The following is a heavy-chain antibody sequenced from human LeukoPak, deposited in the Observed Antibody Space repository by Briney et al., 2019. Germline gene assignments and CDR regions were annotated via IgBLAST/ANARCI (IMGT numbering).Heavy chain of an antibody. D-gene: IGHD3-22*01. CDR1: GGSISSGDYY. Sequence: SQTLSHTCTVSGGSISSGDYYWSWIRQPPGKGLEWIGYTYYSGSTYYNPSLKNRVSISVDTSKNQFSLNLSSVTAADTAVYYCARPYYYDSRIDPWGQGTLVTVSS. J-gene: IGHJ5*02. V-gene: IGHV4-30-4*01. CDR3: ARPYYYDSRIDP. CDR2: TYYSGST.